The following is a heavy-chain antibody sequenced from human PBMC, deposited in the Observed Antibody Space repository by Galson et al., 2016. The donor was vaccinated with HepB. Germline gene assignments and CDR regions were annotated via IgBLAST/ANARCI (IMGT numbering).Heavy chain of an antibody. V-gene: IGHV1-69*04. J-gene: IGHJ6*02. D-gene: IGHD2/OR15-2a*01. CDR1: GGTFSTYG. CDR3: ARDETFGPADYYGMEV. Sequence: SVKVSCKASGGTFSTYGISWVRQAPGQGLEWMGRVIPILGVTTYAQKFQGRVTITADTSTSTGYIELSRLRFDDTAVFYCARDETFGPADYYGMEVWGQGTTVTVSS. CDR2: VIPILGVT.